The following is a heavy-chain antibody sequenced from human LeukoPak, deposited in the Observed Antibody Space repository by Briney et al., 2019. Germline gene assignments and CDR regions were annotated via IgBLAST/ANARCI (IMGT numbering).Heavy chain of an antibody. V-gene: IGHV3-48*03. D-gene: IGHD1-26*01. J-gene: IGHJ3*02. CDR2: ISGSGSSI. CDR1: GFTFSNYE. Sequence: GGSLRLSCAASGFTFSNYEMNWVRQAPGKGLEWVSFISGSGSSIYYADSVKGRFTISRDNAKNSLYLQMNSLRAEDTAVYYCARDNTGGDAFDIWGQGTMVTVSS. CDR3: ARDNTGGDAFDI.